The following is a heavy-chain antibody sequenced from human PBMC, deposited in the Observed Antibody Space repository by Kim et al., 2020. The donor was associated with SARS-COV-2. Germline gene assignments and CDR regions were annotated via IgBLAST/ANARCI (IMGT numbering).Heavy chain of an antibody. J-gene: IGHJ3*02. V-gene: IGHV3-7*01. CDR3: ARDGDLYSSGKDAFDI. Sequence: GGSLRLSCAASGFTFSSYWMTWVRQAPGKGLEWVANINQDGNQKYSVDTVKGRFTISRDNAKNSLYLQMNSLRAEATAGYYCARDGDLYSSGKDAFDIWGQGTMVTASS. CDR2: INQDGNQK. CDR1: GFTFSSYW. D-gene: IGHD6-19*01.